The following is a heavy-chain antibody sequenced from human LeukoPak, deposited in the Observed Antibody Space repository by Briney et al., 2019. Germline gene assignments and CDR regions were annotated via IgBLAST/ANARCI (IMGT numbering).Heavy chain of an antibody. D-gene: IGHD4-11*01. Sequence: GGSLTLSCAVSGFRFSGYNMSWVRQAPGKGLEWIAYISSTTVIYYADSVVGRFTVSRDNAHDSLYLQMSSLTLDDPAVYFCAREGDGSNSGFAYWGQGTLVTVSS. CDR2: ISSTTVI. J-gene: IGHJ4*02. CDR1: GFRFSGYN. V-gene: IGHV3-69-1*01. CDR3: AREGDGSNSGFAY.